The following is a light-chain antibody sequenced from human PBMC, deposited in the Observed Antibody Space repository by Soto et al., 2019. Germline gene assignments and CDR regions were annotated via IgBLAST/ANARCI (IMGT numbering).Light chain of an antibody. CDR1: QRMSGW. CDR3: QQYDNLLT. V-gene: IGKV1-5*01. Sequence: DIKMSQSPAALSASEGETVTLTCRASQRMSGWLAWHQQKPGKAPKLLIYEASTLQSGVPSRFSGRGSGTDFTLTISGLQPEDVATYYCQQYDNLLTFGPGTKVAI. CDR2: EAS. J-gene: IGKJ3*01.